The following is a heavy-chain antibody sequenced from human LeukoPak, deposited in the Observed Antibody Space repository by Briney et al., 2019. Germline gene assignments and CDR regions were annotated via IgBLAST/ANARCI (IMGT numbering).Heavy chain of an antibody. CDR3: ARDLGRGRGSYFPNWFDP. J-gene: IGHJ5*02. CDR2: ISAKNGST. Sequence: ASVKVSCKASGYTFTSYYMHWVRQAPGQGLEWMGWISAKNGSTKSAQKFQDRVTMTTDTSTSTAYLELRSLRSDDTALYYCARDLGRGRGSYFPNWFDPWGQGTLVTVSS. V-gene: IGHV1-18*04. CDR1: GYTFTSYY. D-gene: IGHD1-26*01.